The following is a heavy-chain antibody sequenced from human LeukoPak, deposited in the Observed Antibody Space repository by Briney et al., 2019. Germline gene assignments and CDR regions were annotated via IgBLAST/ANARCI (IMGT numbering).Heavy chain of an antibody. V-gene: IGHV3-15*01. Sequence: PGGSLRLSCAASGFTFSNAWMGWVRQAPGKGLEWVGRIKSKTDGGTTDYAAPVKGRFTISRDDSKNTLYLQMNSLKTEDTAVYYCTTEDVTIFGVAPDWGQGTLVTVSS. D-gene: IGHD3-3*01. CDR1: GFTFSNAW. CDR2: IKSKTDGGTT. CDR3: TTEDVTIFGVAPD. J-gene: IGHJ4*02.